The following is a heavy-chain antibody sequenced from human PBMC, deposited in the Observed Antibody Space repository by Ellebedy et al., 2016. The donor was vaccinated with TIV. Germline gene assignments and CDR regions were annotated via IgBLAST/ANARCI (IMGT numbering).Heavy chain of an antibody. V-gene: IGHV3-66*01. CDR2: IYSGGRT. J-gene: IGHJ4*02. CDR3: ARNRDSSGWYADS. CDR1: GFNVSSNY. D-gene: IGHD6-19*01. Sequence: GESLKISCAASGFNVSSNYMSWVRQAPGKGLEWVSVIYSGGRTYYADSVKGRFTISRDNTKNTVYLQMNSMRAEDTAVYYCARNRDSSGWYADSWGQGTLVTVSS.